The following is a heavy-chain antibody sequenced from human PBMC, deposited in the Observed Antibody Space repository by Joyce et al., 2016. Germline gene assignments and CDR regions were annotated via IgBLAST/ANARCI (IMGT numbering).Heavy chain of an antibody. J-gene: IGHJ3*02. D-gene: IGHD2-15*01. CDR1: GFTFSNAW. CDR3: TTDGVGPHDI. Sequence: EVQLVESGGGLVKPGGSLRLSCAASGFTFSNAWMSWVRQAQGKGLEWVGRIKSKTDGGTTGYAAPVEGRFTISRDDSRHTLYLQMNSLKTEDTAVYYCTTDGVGPHDIWGQGTMVTVSS. V-gene: IGHV3-15*01. CDR2: IKSKTDGGTT.